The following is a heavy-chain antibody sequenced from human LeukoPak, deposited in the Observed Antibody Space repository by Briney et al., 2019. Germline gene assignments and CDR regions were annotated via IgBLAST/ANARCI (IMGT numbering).Heavy chain of an antibody. Sequence: ASVKVSCKASGGTFSSYAISWVRQAPGQGLEWMGGIIPIFGTANYAQKFQGRVTITADESTSTAYMELSSLRSEDTAVYYCAGCSSPSCPRPWYFDLWGRGTLVTVSS. CDR2: IIPIFGTA. J-gene: IGHJ2*01. CDR3: AGCSSPSCPRPWYFDL. V-gene: IGHV1-69*13. CDR1: GGTFSSYA. D-gene: IGHD2-2*01.